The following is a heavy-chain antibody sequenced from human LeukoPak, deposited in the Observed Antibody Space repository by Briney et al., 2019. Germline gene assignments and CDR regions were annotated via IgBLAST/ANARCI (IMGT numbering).Heavy chain of an antibody. CDR2: ISSSSSYI. J-gene: IGHJ4*02. CDR1: GFTFSNYG. CDR3: ARYEWEPHMDY. D-gene: IGHD1-26*01. Sequence: GGSLRLSCAASGFTFSNYGMNWVRQAPGKGLEWVSSISSSSSYIYYADSVRGRFTISRDNAKNSLYLQMNSLRAEDTAVYYCARYEWEPHMDYWGQGTLVTVSS. V-gene: IGHV3-21*01.